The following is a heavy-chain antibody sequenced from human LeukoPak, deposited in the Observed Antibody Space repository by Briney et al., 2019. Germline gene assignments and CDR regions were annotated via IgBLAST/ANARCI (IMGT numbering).Heavy chain of an antibody. D-gene: IGHD3-10*01. CDR3: ATQTYYYGSGTYYYYYYMDV. Sequence: SETLSLTCTVSGGSISSSSYYWGWIRQPPGKGLEWIGRIYYSGSTYYNPSLKSRVTISVDTSKNQFSLKLSSVTAADTAVYYCATQTYYYGSGTYYYYYYMDVWGKGTTVTVSS. CDR1: GGSISSSSYY. CDR2: IYYSGST. V-gene: IGHV4-39*07. J-gene: IGHJ6*03.